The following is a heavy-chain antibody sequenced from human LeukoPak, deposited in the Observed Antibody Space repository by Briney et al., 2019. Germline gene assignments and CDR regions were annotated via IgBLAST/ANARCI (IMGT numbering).Heavy chain of an antibody. D-gene: IGHD3-22*01. Sequence: PSETLSLTCAVYGGSFSGYYWSWIRQPPGKGLEWIGEINHSGSTNYNPSLKSRVTISVDTSKNQFSLKLSSVTAADTAVYYCARYYYDSSGYRIDYWGQGTLVTVSS. CDR1: GGSFSGYY. J-gene: IGHJ4*02. V-gene: IGHV4-34*01. CDR3: ARYYYDSSGYRIDY. CDR2: INHSGST.